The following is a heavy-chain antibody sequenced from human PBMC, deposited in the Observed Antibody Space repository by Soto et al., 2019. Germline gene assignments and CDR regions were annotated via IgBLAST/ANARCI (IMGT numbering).Heavy chain of an antibody. CDR1: GYSFISYW. V-gene: IGHV5-51*01. Sequence: GESLKISCKGSGYSFISYWSAWVRQMPGEGLEWMGIIYPGDSDTRYSPSFQGQVTISADKSITTAYLQWSSLKASDTAMYYCAWLIFPGFFDYWGQGTLVTVSS. D-gene: IGHD3-3*01. CDR2: IYPGDSDT. CDR3: AWLIFPGFFDY. J-gene: IGHJ4*02.